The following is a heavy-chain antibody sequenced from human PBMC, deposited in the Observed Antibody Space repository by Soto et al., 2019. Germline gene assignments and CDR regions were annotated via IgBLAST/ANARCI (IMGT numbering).Heavy chain of an antibody. CDR1: GYTFTSYG. CDR3: ARDGVPRSNSGYDSLYYYYYMDV. D-gene: IGHD5-12*01. Sequence: VASVKVSCKASGYTFTSYGISWVRQAPGQGLEWMGWINPNSGGTNYAQKFQGWVTMTRDTCISTAYMELSRLRSDDTAVYYCARDGVPRSNSGYDSLYYYYYMDVWGKGTTVTVSS. CDR2: INPNSGGT. J-gene: IGHJ6*03. V-gene: IGHV1-2*04.